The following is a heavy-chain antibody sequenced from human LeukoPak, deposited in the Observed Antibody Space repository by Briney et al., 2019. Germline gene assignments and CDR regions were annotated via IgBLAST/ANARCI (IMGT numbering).Heavy chain of an antibody. J-gene: IGHJ3*02. CDR1: GFTSSDYY. Sequence: GGSLRLSCAASGFTSSDYYMSWIRQAPGKGLEWVSYISSSGSTIYYADSVKGRFTISRDNAKNSLYLQMNSLRAEDTAVYYCARANNWNTCDAFDIWGQGTMVTVSS. CDR3: ARANNWNTCDAFDI. CDR2: ISSSGSTI. D-gene: IGHD1-20*01. V-gene: IGHV3-11*01.